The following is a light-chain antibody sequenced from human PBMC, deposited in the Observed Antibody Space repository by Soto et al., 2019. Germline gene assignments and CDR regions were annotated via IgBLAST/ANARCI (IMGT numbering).Light chain of an antibody. CDR1: QDINKY. CDR3: QQYDNLPLT. CDR2: DAS. Sequence: DLEMTQSPSSLSASVGDRVTITCQASQDINKYLNWYQQKPGKAPRLLIYDASNLETGVPSRFSGSVSGTDFTFTISSLQPEDIATYYCQQYDNLPLTFGGGTKGEIK. V-gene: IGKV1-33*01. J-gene: IGKJ4*01.